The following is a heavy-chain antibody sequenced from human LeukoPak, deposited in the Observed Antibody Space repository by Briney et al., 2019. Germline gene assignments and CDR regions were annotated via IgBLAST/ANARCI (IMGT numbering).Heavy chain of an antibody. CDR3: ARHRGPSLHSSGYFDY. CDR2: MSHDGSNK. Sequence: GGSLRLSCAASGFPFSGYAMHWVRQAPGKGLEWVAVMSHDGSNKYYADSVKGRFTISRDNSKNTLYLQMDSLKTEDTAVYYCARHRGPSLHSSGYFDYWGQGTLVTVPS. J-gene: IGHJ4*02. V-gene: IGHV3-30-3*01. CDR1: GFPFSGYA. D-gene: IGHD3-22*01.